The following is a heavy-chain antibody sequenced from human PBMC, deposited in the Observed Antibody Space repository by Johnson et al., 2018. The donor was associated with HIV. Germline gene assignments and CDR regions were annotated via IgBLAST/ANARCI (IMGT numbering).Heavy chain of an antibody. J-gene: IGHJ3*02. CDR3: TTEFTMVQGLI. CDR2: ISYDGGTK. CDR1: GFTFSSYA. V-gene: IGHV3-30*04. D-gene: IGHD3-10*01. Sequence: QVQLVESGGGVVQPGRSLRLSCAASGFTFSSYAMHWVRQAPGKGLEWVAVISYDGGTKYYADSVKGRFSISRDNSKNTLYLQMNSLRAEDTAVYYCTTEFTMVQGLIWGQGTMVTVSS.